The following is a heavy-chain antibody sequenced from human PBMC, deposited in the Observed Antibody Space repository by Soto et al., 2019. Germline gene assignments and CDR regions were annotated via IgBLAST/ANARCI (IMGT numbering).Heavy chain of an antibody. CDR3: AREPLWSGPLPLDAFDS. Sequence: GGSLRLSCAASGFVVTDYYMSWVRQAPGKGLEWVAVFLIGGDTHYGESVKGRFTISRDNSKNTLYLQMNSLRAEDTAVYYCAREPLWSGPLPLDAFDSWGQGTMVTVS. J-gene: IGHJ3*02. CDR2: FLIGGDT. D-gene: IGHD3-3*01. CDR1: GFVVTDYY. V-gene: IGHV3-53*01.